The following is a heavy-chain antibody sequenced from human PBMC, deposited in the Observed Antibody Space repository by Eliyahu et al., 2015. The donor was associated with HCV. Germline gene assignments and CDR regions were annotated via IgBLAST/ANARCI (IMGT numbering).Heavy chain of an antibody. CDR3: ARDRYDSSGYWLDY. V-gene: IGHV3-30-3*01. D-gene: IGHD3-22*01. Sequence: QVQLVXSGGGVVQPGRSLXLSCAASGFPXRSYAMHWVRQAPGKGLEWVAVISYDGSNKYYADSVKGRFTISRDNSKNTLYLQMNSLRAEDTAVYYCARDRYDSSGYWLDYWGQGTLVTVSS. CDR1: GFPXRSYA. CDR2: ISYDGSNK. J-gene: IGHJ4*02.